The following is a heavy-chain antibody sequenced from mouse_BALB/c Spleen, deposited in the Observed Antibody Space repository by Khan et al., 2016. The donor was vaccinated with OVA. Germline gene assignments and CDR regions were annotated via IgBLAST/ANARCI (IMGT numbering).Heavy chain of an antibody. CDR2: INPTSGHT. CDR1: GYTFTTYW. CDR3: TRDRIDY. J-gene: IGHJ2*01. Sequence: VQLKESGAELAKPGASVKMSCKTSGYTFTTYWMHWVKQRPGQGLEWIGYINPTSGHTDYNEKFKDKATLSADKSSSTAYMQLSSLTSEDSAVYYCTRDRIDYWGQGTTLTVSS. V-gene: IGHV1-7*01.